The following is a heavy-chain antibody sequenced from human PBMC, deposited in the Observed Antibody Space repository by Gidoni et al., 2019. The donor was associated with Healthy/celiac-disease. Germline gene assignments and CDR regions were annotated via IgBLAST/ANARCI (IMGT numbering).Heavy chain of an antibody. CDR3: ARGRITMVRGVIRGGWFDP. D-gene: IGHD3-10*01. V-gene: IGHV1-8*01. CDR2: MNPNSGNT. J-gene: IGHJ5*02. Sequence: QVQLVQSGAEVKKPGASVKVSCKAAGYTLTSDDINWVRQATGQGLEWMGWMNPNSGNTGYAQKFQGRVTMTRNTSISTAYMELSSLRSADTAVYYCARGRITMVRGVIRGGWFDPWGQGTLVTVSS. CDR1: GYTLTSDD.